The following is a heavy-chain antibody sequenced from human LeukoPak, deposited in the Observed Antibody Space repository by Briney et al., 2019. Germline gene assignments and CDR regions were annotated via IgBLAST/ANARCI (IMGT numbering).Heavy chain of an antibody. CDR1: GGSIRSYY. V-gene: IGHV4-59*08. D-gene: IGHD1-26*01. CDR2: IYYSGST. J-gene: IGHJ4*02. CDR3: ASGSYYFDY. Sequence: SETLSLTCTVSGGSIRSYYWSWMRQPPGKGLEWIGYIYYSGSTKYNPSLKSRATISVDASKNQFSLKLSSVTAADTAVYYCASGSYYFDYWGQGTLVTVSS.